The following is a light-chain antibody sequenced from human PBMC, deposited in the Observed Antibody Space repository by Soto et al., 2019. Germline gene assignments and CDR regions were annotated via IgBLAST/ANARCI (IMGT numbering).Light chain of an antibody. CDR1: QSVTSSY. Sequence: DIVLTQSPGTLSLSPGERATLSCRASQSVTSSYLVWYQQKPGQAPRLLIYGASTRATGIPDRFSGSGSGTDFTLTISRLEPEDFAVYYCQQHAGSPITFGQGTRLEIK. CDR2: GAS. CDR3: QQHAGSPIT. J-gene: IGKJ5*01. V-gene: IGKV3-20*01.